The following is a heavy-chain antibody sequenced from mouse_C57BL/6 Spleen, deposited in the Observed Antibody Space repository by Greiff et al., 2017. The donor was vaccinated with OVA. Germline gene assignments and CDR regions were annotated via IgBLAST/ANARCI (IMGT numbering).Heavy chain of an antibody. Sequence: VQVVESGAELVKPGASVKISCKASGYAFSSYWMNWVKQRPGKGLEWIGQIYPGDGDTNYNGKFKGKATLTADKSSSTAYMQLSSLTSEDSAVYFCARKGPYYAMDYWGQGTSVTVSS. V-gene: IGHV1-80*01. J-gene: IGHJ4*01. CDR1: GYAFSSYW. CDR2: IYPGDGDT. D-gene: IGHD3-3*01. CDR3: ARKGPYYAMDY.